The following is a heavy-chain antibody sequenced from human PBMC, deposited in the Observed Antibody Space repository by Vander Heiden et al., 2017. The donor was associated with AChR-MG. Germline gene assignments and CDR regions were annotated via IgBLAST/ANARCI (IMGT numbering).Heavy chain of an antibody. CDR2: IRSKANSYAT. V-gene: IGHV3-73*01. CDR1: AFTFSASA. Sequence: EVQLVESGGGLVQPGGSLILSCAASAFTFSASAMPWVRQASGKGLEWVGHIRSKANSYATVYVASVKGRFTISRDDSRNTAYLQMNSLKTEDTAVYYCTFHRGDGYKSDAFDIWGQGTMVTVSS. D-gene: IGHD3-10*01. J-gene: IGHJ3*02. CDR3: TFHRGDGYKSDAFDI.